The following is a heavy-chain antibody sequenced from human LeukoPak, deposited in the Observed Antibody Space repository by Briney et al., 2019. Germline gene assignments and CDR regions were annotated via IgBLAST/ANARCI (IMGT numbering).Heavy chain of an antibody. CDR1: GFTFSSYG. Sequence: GGSLRLSCAASGFTFSSYGMPWVRQAPGKGLEWVAVISYDGSNKYYADSVKGRFTISRDNSKNTLYLQMNSLRAEDTAVYYCAKDTDGSGWYYFGYWGQGTLVTVSS. J-gene: IGHJ4*02. CDR3: AKDTDGSGWYYFGY. CDR2: ISYDGSNK. V-gene: IGHV3-30*18. D-gene: IGHD6-19*01.